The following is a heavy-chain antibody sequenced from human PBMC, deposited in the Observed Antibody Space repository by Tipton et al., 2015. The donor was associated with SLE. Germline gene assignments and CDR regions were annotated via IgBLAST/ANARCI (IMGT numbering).Heavy chain of an antibody. CDR2: ITSSGTTI. CDR3: ARVLAGGTPLVY. J-gene: IGHJ4*02. CDR1: GFTFTNYE. Sequence: FLRLSCAGSGFTFTNYEMNWVRQAPGKGLEWVSYITSSGTTIYYADSVKGRFTISRDNAKRTLYLKMNSLRAEDTALYYCARVLAGGTPLVYWGQGTLVSVSS. V-gene: IGHV3-48*03. D-gene: IGHD1-26*01.